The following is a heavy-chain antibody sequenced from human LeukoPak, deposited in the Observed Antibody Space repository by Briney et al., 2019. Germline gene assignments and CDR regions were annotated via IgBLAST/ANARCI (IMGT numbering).Heavy chain of an antibody. CDR3: ARGPLGDFLDY. CDR1: GGSISRGGYY. D-gene: IGHD3-3*01. Sequence: SETLSLTCTVSGGSISRGGYYWSWIRQHPGKGRGWSGYIYYSGSTYYHPSLKSRVTIAVDTYKNQFSLKLSSVTASDTAVYYCARGPLGDFLDYWGQGTLVTVSS. V-gene: IGHV4-31*03. CDR2: IYYSGST. J-gene: IGHJ4*02.